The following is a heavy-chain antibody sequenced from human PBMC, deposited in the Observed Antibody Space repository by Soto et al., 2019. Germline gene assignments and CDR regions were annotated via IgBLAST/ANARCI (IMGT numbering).Heavy chain of an antibody. V-gene: IGHV4-39*01. CDR1: GGSISSTSYY. D-gene: IGHD5-12*01. Sequence: SETLSLTCTVSGGSISSTSYYWGWIRQPPGKGLEWVGIIYYSGSTYYNPSLKSRVTISVDTSKNQFSLKLSSVTAADTAVYYFARQENGYNSDDYDYWGQGTLVTVSS. CDR3: ARQENGYNSDDYDY. CDR2: IYYSGST. J-gene: IGHJ4*02.